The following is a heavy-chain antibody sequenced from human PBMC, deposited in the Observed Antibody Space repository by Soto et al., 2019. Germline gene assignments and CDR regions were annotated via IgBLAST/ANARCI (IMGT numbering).Heavy chain of an antibody. CDR2: ISGSGGST. J-gene: IGHJ6*02. Sequence: GGSLRLSCAASGFTFSSYAMSWVRQAPGKGLEWVSAISGSGGSTYYADSVKGRFTISRDNSKNTLYLQINSLRAEDTAVYYCAKGFSWSDYYYYYGMDVWGQGTTVTVSS. CDR1: GFTFSSYA. D-gene: IGHD6-13*01. CDR3: AKGFSWSDYYYYYGMDV. V-gene: IGHV3-23*01.